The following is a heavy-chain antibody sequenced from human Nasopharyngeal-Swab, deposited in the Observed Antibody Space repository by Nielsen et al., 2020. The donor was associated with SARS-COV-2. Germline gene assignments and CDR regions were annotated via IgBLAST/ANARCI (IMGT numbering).Heavy chain of an antibody. CDR1: GFTFSSYS. V-gene: IGHV3-9*01. J-gene: IGHJ3*01. D-gene: IGHD2-15*01. CDR2: ISWDSGNI. Sequence: GGSLRLSCAASGFTFSSYSMNWVRQAPGRGLEWVSGISWDSGNIGYADSVKGRFTISRDNAKNSLYLQMNSLRAEDTALYYCVKDNLLRAFDLWGQGTMVTVSS. CDR3: VKDNLLRAFDL.